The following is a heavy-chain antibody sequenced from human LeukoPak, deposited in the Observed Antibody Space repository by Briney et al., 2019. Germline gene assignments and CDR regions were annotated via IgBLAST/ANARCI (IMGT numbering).Heavy chain of an antibody. Sequence: GRSLRLSCAASGFTFSSYAMHWVRQAPGKGLEWVAVISYDGSNKYYAGSVKGRFTISRDNSKNTLYLQMNSLRAEDTAVYYCASLSYYDILTGYYWIDYYYGMDVWGQGTTVT. CDR3: ASLSYYDILTGYYWIDYYYGMDV. V-gene: IGHV3-30-3*01. CDR2: ISYDGSNK. D-gene: IGHD3-9*01. CDR1: GFTFSSYA. J-gene: IGHJ6*02.